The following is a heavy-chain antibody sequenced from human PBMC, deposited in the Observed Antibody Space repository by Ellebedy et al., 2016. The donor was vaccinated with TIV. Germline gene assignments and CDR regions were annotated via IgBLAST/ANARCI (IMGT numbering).Heavy chain of an antibody. CDR3: ARVSGSYYKSSSRSYVDY. J-gene: IGHJ4*02. CDR1: GYTFTSYV. V-gene: IGHV1-18*01. D-gene: IGHD1-26*01. CDR2: IIAYNGNP. Sequence: AASVKVSCKTSGYTFTSYVINWVRQAPGQGLAWMGWIIAYNGNPNYAQNLQGRVTMTTDTSTSTAFMDLRSLRSDDTAVYYCARVSGSYYKSSSRSYVDYWGQGILVTVSS.